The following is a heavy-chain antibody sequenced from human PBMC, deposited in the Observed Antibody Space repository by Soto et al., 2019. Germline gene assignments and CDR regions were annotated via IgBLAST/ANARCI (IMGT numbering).Heavy chain of an antibody. CDR2: INPNSGGT. J-gene: IGHJ6*02. CDR1: GYTFTGYY. Sequence: ASVKVSCKASGYTFTGYYMHWVRQAPGQGLEWMGWINPNSGGTNYAQKFQGWVTMTRDTSISTAYMELSRLRSDDTAVYYCARDPLWFGELFRGFAGMDVWGQGTTVTVSS. CDR3: ARDPLWFGELFRGFAGMDV. V-gene: IGHV1-2*04. D-gene: IGHD3-10*01.